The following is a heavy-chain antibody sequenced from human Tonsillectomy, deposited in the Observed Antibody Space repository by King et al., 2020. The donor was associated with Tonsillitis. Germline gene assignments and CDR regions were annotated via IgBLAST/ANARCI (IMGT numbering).Heavy chain of an antibody. J-gene: IGHJ4*02. CDR2: ISYDGSNK. Sequence: VQLVESGGGVVQPGRSLRLSCAASGFTFSSYAMHWVRQAPGKGLEWVAVISYDGSNKYYADSVKGRFTISRDNSKNTLYLQMNSLRAEDTAVYYCARSGSGNSLHYFDYWGQGTLVTVSS. CDR1: GFTFSSYA. V-gene: IGHV3-30*04. CDR3: ARSGSGNSLHYFDY. D-gene: IGHD4-23*01.